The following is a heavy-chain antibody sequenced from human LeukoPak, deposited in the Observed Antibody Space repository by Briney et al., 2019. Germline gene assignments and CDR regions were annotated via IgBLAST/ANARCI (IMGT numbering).Heavy chain of an antibody. J-gene: IGHJ4*02. CDR1: GGSISSYY. Sequence: PSETLSLTCTVSGGSISSYYWSWIRQPPGKGLEWIGYIYYSGSTNYNPSLKSRVTISVDTSKNQFSLKLSPVTAADTAVYYCARIVGATLDYWGQGTLVTVSS. CDR2: IYYSGST. V-gene: IGHV4-59*01. D-gene: IGHD1-26*01. CDR3: ARIVGATLDY.